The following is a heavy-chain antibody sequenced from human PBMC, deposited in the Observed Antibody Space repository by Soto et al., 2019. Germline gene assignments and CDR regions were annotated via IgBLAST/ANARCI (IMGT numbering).Heavy chain of an antibody. CDR3: AREQVVAAIRYYYYGMGV. J-gene: IGHJ6*02. V-gene: IGHV1-18*04. D-gene: IGHD2-15*01. CDR2: ISAYNGNT. CDR1: GYTFTSYG. Sequence: GASVKVSCKASGYTFTSYGISWVRQAPGQGLEWMGWISAYNGNTNYAQKLQGRVTMTTDTSTSTAYMELRSLRSDDTAVYYCAREQVVAAIRYYYYGMGVWGQGTTVTVSS.